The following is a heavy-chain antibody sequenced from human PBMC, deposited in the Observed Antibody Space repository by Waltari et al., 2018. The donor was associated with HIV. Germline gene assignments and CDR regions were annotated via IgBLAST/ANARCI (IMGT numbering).Heavy chain of an antibody. Sequence: ELQLVQSGTEMRRSGESLKISCRASEYSFDSYWVGWVRQKTGRGMEWRGIIYPGDSDTMYSPSFQGQVTVSVDKSLDTAYLQWGSLRSSDTAMYYCARLKAGADNAFDLWGRGTMVIVSS. J-gene: IGHJ3*01. D-gene: IGHD3-10*01. V-gene: IGHV5-51*03. CDR3: ARLKAGADNAFDL. CDR1: EYSFDSYW. CDR2: IYPGDSDT.